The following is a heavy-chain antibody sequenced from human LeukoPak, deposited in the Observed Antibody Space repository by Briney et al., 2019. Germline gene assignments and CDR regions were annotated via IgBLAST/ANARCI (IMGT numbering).Heavy chain of an antibody. J-gene: IGHJ4*02. CDR3: ARKRGKLRYFDL. Sequence: GGSLRLSCLASGFAFNTQAMHWVRQAPGKGLEWLAVMSLDGSSIYYADSVKARFPIPRDNPKNTLYLQMSSLRVEGTAVYYCARKRGKLRYFDLWGQGTLLTVSS. CDR2: MSLDGSSI. D-gene: IGHD3-9*01. CDR1: GFAFNTQA. V-gene: IGHV3-30*15.